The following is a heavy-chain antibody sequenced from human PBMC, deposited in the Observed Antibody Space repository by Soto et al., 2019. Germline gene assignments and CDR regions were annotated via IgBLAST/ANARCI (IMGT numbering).Heavy chain of an antibody. CDR2: INAGNGNT. Sequence: QVQLVQSGAEVKKPGASVKVSCKASGYTFTSYAMHWVRQAPGQRLEWMGWINAGNGNTKYSQKFQGRVTITRDTAASTAYMELSSLRSEDTAVYYCATPFIAVAGSAPPATGSPNWFDPWGQGTLVTVSS. CDR1: GYTFTSYA. D-gene: IGHD6-19*01. CDR3: ATPFIAVAGSAPPATGSPNWFDP. V-gene: IGHV1-3*01. J-gene: IGHJ5*02.